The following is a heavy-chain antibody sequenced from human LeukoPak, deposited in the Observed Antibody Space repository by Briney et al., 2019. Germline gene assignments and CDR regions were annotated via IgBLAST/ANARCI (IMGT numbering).Heavy chain of an antibody. Sequence: AASVKVSCTASGGTFSSYAISWVRQAPGQGLEWMGGIIPIFGTANYAQKFQGRVTITADESTSTAYMELSSLRSEDTAVYYCARDVVVTGYNYYYGMDVWGQGTTVTVSS. J-gene: IGHJ6*02. CDR1: GGTFSSYA. CDR3: ARDVVVTGYNYYYGMDV. CDR2: IIPIFGTA. V-gene: IGHV1-69*13. D-gene: IGHD2-21*02.